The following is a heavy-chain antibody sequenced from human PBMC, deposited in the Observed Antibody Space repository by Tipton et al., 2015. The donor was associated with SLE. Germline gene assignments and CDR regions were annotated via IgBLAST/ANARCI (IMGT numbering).Heavy chain of an antibody. CDR3: ARGRGSNSHYYYGLDV. D-gene: IGHD4-23*01. J-gene: IGHJ6*02. CDR2: IYHSGST. Sequence: TLSLTCTVSGGSISNHYWSWIRQPPGKGLEWIGYIYHSGSTNYNPSLKSRVTISVDTSKNQFSLKMSSVTAADTAVYYCARGRGSNSHYYYGLDVWGQGTTVTVSS. V-gene: IGHV4-59*08. CDR1: GGSISNHY.